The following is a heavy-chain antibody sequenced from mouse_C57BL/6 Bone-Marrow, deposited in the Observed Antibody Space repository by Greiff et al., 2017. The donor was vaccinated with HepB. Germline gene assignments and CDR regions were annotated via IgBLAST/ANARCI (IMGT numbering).Heavy chain of an antibody. Sequence: EVQLVESGGDLVKPGGSLKLSCAASGFTFSSYGMSWVRQTPDKRLEWVATISSGGSYTYYPDSVKGRFTISRDNAKNTLYLQMSSLKSEDTAMDYCARHDYGGYFDVWGTGTTVTVSS. V-gene: IGHV5-6*01. CDR3: ARHDYGGYFDV. D-gene: IGHD1-1*01. CDR2: ISSGGSYT. CDR1: GFTFSSYG. J-gene: IGHJ1*03.